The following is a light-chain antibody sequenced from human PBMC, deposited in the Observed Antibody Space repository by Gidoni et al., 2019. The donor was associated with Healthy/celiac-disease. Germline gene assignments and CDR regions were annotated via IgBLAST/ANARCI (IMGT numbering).Light chain of an antibody. V-gene: IGKV1-39*01. CDR1: QVISSY. CDR3: QQSDSTPLT. CDR2: GAS. J-gene: IGKJ5*01. Sequence: VQMPQSASFLSSSVGDTIPITCPASQVISSYLNWYQQKPGQAPKLLIYGASSLPTGVPSRFSGSGSGTDFTLTISRLEPEDFAVYYCQQSDSTPLTFXQXTRLEIK.